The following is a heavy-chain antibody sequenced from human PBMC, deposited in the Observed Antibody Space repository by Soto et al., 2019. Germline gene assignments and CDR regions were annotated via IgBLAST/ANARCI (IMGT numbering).Heavy chain of an antibody. CDR1: GDTASSNSAA. V-gene: IGHV6-1*01. Sequence: SQTLSLTCAISGDTASSNSAAWNWIRHSPSRGLEWLGRTYYRSKWYNDYAVSVKSRITINPDTSKNQFSLQLNSVTPEDTAVYYCARGPYRHIPGFQFDYWGQGTLVTVSS. D-gene: IGHD1-26*01. CDR2: TYYRSKWYN. CDR3: ARGPYRHIPGFQFDY. J-gene: IGHJ4*02.